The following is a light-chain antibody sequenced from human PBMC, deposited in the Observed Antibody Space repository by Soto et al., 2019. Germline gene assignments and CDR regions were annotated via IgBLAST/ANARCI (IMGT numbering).Light chain of an antibody. CDR2: GNS. CDR3: QSYDSSLSGYV. CDR1: SSNIGAGYD. V-gene: IGLV1-40*01. J-gene: IGLJ1*01. Sequence: QPVLTQPPSVSGAPGQRVTISCTGSSSNIGAGYDVHWYQQLPGTAPKLLLYGNSNRPSGVPDQFSGSKSGTSASLAITGLQAEDEADYCCQSYDSSLSGYVFGTGTKLTVL.